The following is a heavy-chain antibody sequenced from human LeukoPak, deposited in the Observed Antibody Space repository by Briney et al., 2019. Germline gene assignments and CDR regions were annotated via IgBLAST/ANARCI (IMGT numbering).Heavy chain of an antibody. Sequence: GGPLRLSCTASGFTFDKHAMEWVRQAPGKGLEWVAVISANGSNKYYGASVRGRFTSSRDNSKNTIYLQMNDVRPEDTAIYYCARDGHYGSGAMGYFDNWGQGTLVTVSS. CDR1: GFTFDKHA. CDR3: ARDGHYGSGAMGYFDN. J-gene: IGHJ4*02. D-gene: IGHD3-10*01. V-gene: IGHV3-30*04. CDR2: ISANGSNK.